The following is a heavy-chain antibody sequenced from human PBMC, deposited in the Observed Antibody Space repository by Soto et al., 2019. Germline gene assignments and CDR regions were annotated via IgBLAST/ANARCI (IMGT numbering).Heavy chain of an antibody. J-gene: IGHJ4*02. CDR2: ISYDGSNK. D-gene: IGHD3-10*01. CDR1: GVTFSSYG. V-gene: IGHV3-30*18. Sequence: HPGGSLGLSCAASGVTFSSYGMHWVRQAPGKGLEWVAVISYDGSNKYYADSVKGRFTISRDNSKNTLYLQMNSLRAEDTAVYYCAKDLGSGSYSNWGQGTLVTVSS. CDR3: AKDLGSGSYSN.